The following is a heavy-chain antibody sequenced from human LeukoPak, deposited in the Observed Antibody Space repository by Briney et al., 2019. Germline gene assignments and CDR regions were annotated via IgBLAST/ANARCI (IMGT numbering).Heavy chain of an antibody. CDR1: GFTFSSYG. D-gene: IGHD3-10*02. V-gene: IGHV3-33*08. Sequence: GGSLRLSCAASGFTFSSYGMHWVRQAPGKGLEWVAVIWYDGSTKFYADSVKGRFTISRDNSKNTLYLQMNSLRAEDTAVYYCARCSGQFYFDSWGQGTLVTVSS. J-gene: IGHJ4*02. CDR2: IWYDGSTK. CDR3: ARCSGQFYFDS.